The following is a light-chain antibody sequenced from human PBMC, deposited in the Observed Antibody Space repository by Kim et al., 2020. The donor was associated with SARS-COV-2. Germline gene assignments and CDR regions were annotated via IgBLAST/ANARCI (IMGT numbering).Light chain of an antibody. Sequence: QSALTQPPSASGSLGQSVTISCTGTNSDVGGYDFVSWYQQHPAKAPKLIIYQVTQRPSGVPNRFSGSKAGNTASLSVSGLQAEDEGEYYCCSYAGGNTVIFGGGPQLTVL. CDR2: QVT. CDR1: NSDVGGYDF. J-gene: IGLJ2*01. V-gene: IGLV2-8*01. CDR3: CSYAGGNTVI.